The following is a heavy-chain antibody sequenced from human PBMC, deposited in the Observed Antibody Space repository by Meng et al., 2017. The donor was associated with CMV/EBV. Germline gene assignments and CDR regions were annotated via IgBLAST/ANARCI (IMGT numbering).Heavy chain of an antibody. CDR1: GGTFSSYA. V-gene: IGHV1-69*05. D-gene: IGHD4-11*01. J-gene: IGHJ6*02. CDR2: IIPIFGTA. Sequence: SVKVSCKASGGTFSSYAISWVRQAPGQGLEWMGGIIPIFGTANYAQKFQGRVTITTDESTSTAYMELSSLRSEDTAVYYCARSGPQYSYSNRPGYYYYYGMDVWVQGTTVTVSS. CDR3: ARSGPQYSYSNRPGYYYYYGMDV.